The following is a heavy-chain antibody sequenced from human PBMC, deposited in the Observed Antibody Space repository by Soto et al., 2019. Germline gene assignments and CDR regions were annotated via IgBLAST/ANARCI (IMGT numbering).Heavy chain of an antibody. D-gene: IGHD6-19*01. Sequence: EVQLVESGGGLVQPGGSLRLSCAASGFTFSSYWMHWVRQAPGKGLVWVSRINSDGSSTSYADSVKGRFTISRDNAKNTVYLQMNSLRAEDTAVYYCAPPYMYSSGLYFYGMDVWGQGTTVTVSS. CDR1: GFTFSSYW. CDR3: APPYMYSSGLYFYGMDV. J-gene: IGHJ6*02. V-gene: IGHV3-74*01. CDR2: INSDGSST.